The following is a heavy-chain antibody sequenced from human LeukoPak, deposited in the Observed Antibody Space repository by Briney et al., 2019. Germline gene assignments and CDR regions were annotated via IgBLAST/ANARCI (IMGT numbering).Heavy chain of an antibody. D-gene: IGHD6-13*01. V-gene: IGHV1-69*13. CDR2: IIPIFGTA. J-gene: IGHJ4*02. CDR3: ARGRGSSSWYESFDY. Sequence: SVKVSCKASGGTFSSYAISWVRQAPGQGLEWMGGIIPIFGTANYAHKFQGRVTITADESTSTAYMELSSLRSEHTAVYYCARGRGSSSWYESFDYWGQGTLVTVSS. CDR1: GGTFSSYA.